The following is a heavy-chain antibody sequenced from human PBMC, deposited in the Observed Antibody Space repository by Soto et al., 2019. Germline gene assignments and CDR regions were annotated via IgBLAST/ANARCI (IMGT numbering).Heavy chain of an antibody. Sequence: QITLMESGPTLVKPTQTLTLTCTFSGFSLSTRGVAVGWIRQPPGKALEWLALIYWDDDRRYSPSLESWLTITKDTSKNQVVLTMTNMDPVDTATYYCAHGGITGTVCYFDYWGQGTLVTVSS. CDR1: GFSLSTRGVA. D-gene: IGHD1-7*01. V-gene: IGHV2-5*02. CDR2: IYWDDDR. CDR3: AHGGITGTVCYFDY. J-gene: IGHJ4*02.